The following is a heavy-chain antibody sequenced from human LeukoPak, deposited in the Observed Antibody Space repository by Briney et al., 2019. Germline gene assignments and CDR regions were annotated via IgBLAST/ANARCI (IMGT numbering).Heavy chain of an antibody. CDR3: ARDVSPDTSGNPDY. J-gene: IGHJ4*02. V-gene: IGHV1-2*02. D-gene: IGHD3-22*01. CDR2: INPNSGDT. Sequence: ASVKVSCKASGYTFTGYFMHWVRQAPGQGLEWMGWINPNSGDTNYAQKFQGRVTMTRDTSTSTAYMELSRLISDDTAVYYCARDVSPDTSGNPDYWGQGTLVTVSS. CDR1: GYTFTGYF.